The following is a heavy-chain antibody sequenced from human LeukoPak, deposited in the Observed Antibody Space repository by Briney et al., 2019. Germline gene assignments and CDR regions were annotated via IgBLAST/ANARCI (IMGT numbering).Heavy chain of an antibody. Sequence: ASVKVSCTASGYTFTGYYMHWVRQAPGQGLEWMGWINPNSGGTNYAQKLQGRVTMTRDTSISTAYMELSRLRADDTAVYYCARDRGTATVNAFDIWGQGTMVTVSS. CDR3: ARDRGTATVNAFDI. CDR2: INPNSGGT. CDR1: GYTFTGYY. V-gene: IGHV1-2*02. D-gene: IGHD5-18*01. J-gene: IGHJ3*02.